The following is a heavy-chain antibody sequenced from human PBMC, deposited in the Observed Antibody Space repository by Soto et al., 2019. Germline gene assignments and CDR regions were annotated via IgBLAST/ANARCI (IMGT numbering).Heavy chain of an antibody. J-gene: IGHJ5*02. CDR1: GGTFSSYA. V-gene: IGHV1-69*06. D-gene: IGHD2-15*01. Sequence: QVQLVQSGAEVKKPGSSVKVSCTASGGTFSSYAISWVRQAPGQGLEWMGGIIPIFGTANYAQKFQGRVTITADKSTSTAYMELSSLRSEDTAVYYCAGYCSGGSCYYWFDPWGQGTLVTVSS. CDR3: AGYCSGGSCYYWFDP. CDR2: IIPIFGTA.